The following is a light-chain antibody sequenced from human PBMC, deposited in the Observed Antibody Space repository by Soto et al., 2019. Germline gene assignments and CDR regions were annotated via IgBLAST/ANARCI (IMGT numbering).Light chain of an antibody. J-gene: IGKJ4*01. CDR1: QSVSSDY. V-gene: IGKV3-20*01. CDR2: AAS. CDR3: QQYGSSPRLT. Sequence: EIVLTQSPGTLSLSPGERATLSCRASQSVSSDYLAWYRQKPGQAPRLLIYAASSRATGIPDRFSGSGSGTHFTLTISRLEPEDFAVYYCQQYGSSPRLTFGGGTKVEI.